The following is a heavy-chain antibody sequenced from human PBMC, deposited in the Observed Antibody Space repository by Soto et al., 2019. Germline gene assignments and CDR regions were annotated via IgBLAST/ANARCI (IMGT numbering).Heavy chain of an antibody. CDR2: IYTSGTT. V-gene: IGHV4-4*07. CDR3: ARQTTYSSSWYDY. J-gene: IGHJ5*01. D-gene: IGHD6-13*01. Sequence: KPSETLSLTCTVSGGSITHYYWTWIRQPAGKGLEWIGRIYTSGTTTYNPSLKSRVTMSVDTSKNQFSLKLSSVTAADTALYFCARQTTYSSSWYDYWGHGTLVTVSS. CDR1: GGSITHYY.